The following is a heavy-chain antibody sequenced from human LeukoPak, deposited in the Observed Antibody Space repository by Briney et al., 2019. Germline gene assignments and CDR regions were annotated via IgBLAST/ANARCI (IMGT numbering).Heavy chain of an antibody. CDR2: IYPGDSDT. CDR1: GYRFTSYW. CDR3: ARHGDSTVTPYWYFDL. D-gene: IGHD4-11*01. Sequence: PGESLKISCKGSGYRFTSYWIGWVRQMPGKGLEWMGIIYPGDSDTRYSPSFQGQVTISADKSISTAYLQWSSLKASDTAMYYCARHGDSTVTPYWYFDLWGRGTLVTVSS. J-gene: IGHJ2*01. V-gene: IGHV5-51*01.